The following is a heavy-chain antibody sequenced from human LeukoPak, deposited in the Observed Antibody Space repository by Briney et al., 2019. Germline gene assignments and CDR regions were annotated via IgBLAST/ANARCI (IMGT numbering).Heavy chain of an antibody. CDR1: GFTVSSNS. J-gene: IGHJ4*02. Sequence: GGSLRLSCTVSGFTVSSNSMSWVRQAPGKGLEWVSFIYSDNTHYSDSVKGRFTISRDNSKNTLYLQMNSLRAEDTAVYYCAKARRGYTGTYYFDYWGQGTLVTVSS. D-gene: IGHD5-12*01. V-gene: IGHV3-53*01. CDR3: AKARRGYTGTYYFDY. CDR2: IYSDNT.